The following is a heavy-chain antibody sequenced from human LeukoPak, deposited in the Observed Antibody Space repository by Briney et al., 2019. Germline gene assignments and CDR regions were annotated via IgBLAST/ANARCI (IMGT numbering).Heavy chain of an antibody. J-gene: IGHJ6*02. CDR3: ATHSSSWTLGMDV. V-gene: IGHV3-7*01. CDR2: IKEDGSET. D-gene: IGHD6-13*01. Sequence: SGGSLRLSCAASGFTFSTYCMTWVRQAPGKALEWVANIKEDGSETSYVDSVRGRFTISRDNAKNSLYLQMNSLRAEDTAVYYCATHSSSWTLGMDVWGQGTTVTVSS. CDR1: GFTFSTYC.